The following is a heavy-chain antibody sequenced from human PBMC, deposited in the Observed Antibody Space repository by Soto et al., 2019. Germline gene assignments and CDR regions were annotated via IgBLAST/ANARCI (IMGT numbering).Heavy chain of an antibody. J-gene: IGHJ6*02. CDR2: INHSGST. Sequence: PSETLSLTCAVYGGSFSGYYWSWIRQPPGKGLEWIGEINHSGSTNYNPSLKSRVTISVDTSKNQFSLKLSSVTAADTAVYYCARVKLSQSTFYYYYGLNGWGQGTTVTVSS. CDR3: ARVKLSQSTFYYYYGLNG. CDR1: GGSFSGYY. V-gene: IGHV4-34*01.